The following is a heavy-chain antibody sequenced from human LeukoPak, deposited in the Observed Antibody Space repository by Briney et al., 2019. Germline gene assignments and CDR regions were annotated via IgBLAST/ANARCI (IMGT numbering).Heavy chain of an antibody. D-gene: IGHD2-15*01. J-gene: IGHJ3*02. CDR3: ARGLLTGAFDI. CDR1: GGSISSGGYY. V-gene: IGHV4-31*03. CDR2: IYYSGST. Sequence: SETLSLTCTVSGGSISSGGYYWSWIRQHPGKGLEWIGHIYYSGSTYYNPSLKSRVTISVDTSKNQFSLKLSSVTAADTAVYYCARGLLTGAFDIWGQGTMVTVSS.